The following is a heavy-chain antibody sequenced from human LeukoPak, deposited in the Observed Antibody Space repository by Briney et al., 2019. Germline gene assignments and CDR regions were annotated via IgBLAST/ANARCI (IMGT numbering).Heavy chain of an antibody. CDR2: ISAYNGNT. CDR3: ASLGQLYYYYYYMDV. J-gene: IGHJ6*03. Sequence: GASVKVSCKASGYTFTSYGISWVRQAPGQGLEWMGWISAYNGNTNYAQKLQGRVTMTTDTSTSTAYMELRSLRSEDTAVYYCASLGQLYYYYYYMDVWGKGTTVTVSS. D-gene: IGHD3-16*01. V-gene: IGHV1-18*01. CDR1: GYTFTSYG.